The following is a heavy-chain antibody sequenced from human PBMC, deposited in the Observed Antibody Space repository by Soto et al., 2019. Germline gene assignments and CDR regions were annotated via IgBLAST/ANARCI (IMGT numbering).Heavy chain of an antibody. CDR1: GFTFDDHT. Sequence: EVQLVVSGGLVVRPGGSLRLSCAGSGFTFDDHTMHWVRQVPGKGLEWVSLITWDGDSTFYTDSVKGRFTISRDNTERSLFLQMNSLRIEDSALYYCAKEKNRIFDYWGQGTLVTVSS. CDR3: AKEKNRIFDY. V-gene: IGHV3-43*01. CDR2: ITWDGDST. J-gene: IGHJ4*02.